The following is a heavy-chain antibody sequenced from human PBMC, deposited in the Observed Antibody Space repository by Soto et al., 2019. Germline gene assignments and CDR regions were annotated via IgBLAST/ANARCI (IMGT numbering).Heavy chain of an antibody. V-gene: IGHV1-8*02. CDR2: MNTNSGNT. Sequence: QVQLVQSGAEVKKPGASVKVSCKASGYTFTSYDINWVRQAPGQGLEWMGWMNTNSGNTGYAQKFQGRVTMTRTTSISTAYMELSSLRSEDKAVYFCARVRSAAGTGWFDPWGQGPLVTVSS. CDR3: ARVRSAAGTGWFDP. D-gene: IGHD6-19*01. J-gene: IGHJ5*01. CDR1: GYTFTSYD.